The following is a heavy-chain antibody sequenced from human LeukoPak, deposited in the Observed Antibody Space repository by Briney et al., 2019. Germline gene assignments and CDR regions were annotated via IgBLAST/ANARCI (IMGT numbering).Heavy chain of an antibody. CDR2: ISYDGSNK. CDR3: AKDTVVSGYCSGGSCYEFDY. D-gene: IGHD2-15*01. J-gene: IGHJ4*02. V-gene: IGHV3-30*18. Sequence: SGGSLRLSCAASGFTFSSYGMHWVRQAPGKGLEWVAAISYDGSNKYYADSVKGRFTISRDNSKNTLYLQMNSLRAEDTAVYYCAKDTVVSGYCSGGSCYEFDYWGQGTLVTVSS. CDR1: GFTFSSYG.